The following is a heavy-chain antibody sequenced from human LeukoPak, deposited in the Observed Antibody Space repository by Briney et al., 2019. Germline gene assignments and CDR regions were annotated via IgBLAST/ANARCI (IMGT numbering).Heavy chain of an antibody. CDR1: GYSITSGYY. V-gene: IGHV4-38-2*02. CDR3: ARSLGFGELLRWFDP. D-gene: IGHD3-10*01. CDR2: IYHSGST. J-gene: IGHJ5*02. Sequence: KPSETLSLTCSVSGYSITSGYYWGWIRQPPGKGLEWIGTIYHSGSTYYNPSLKSRVTISVDTSKNQFSLKLSSVTAADTAVYYCARSLGFGELLRWFDPWGQGTLVTVSS.